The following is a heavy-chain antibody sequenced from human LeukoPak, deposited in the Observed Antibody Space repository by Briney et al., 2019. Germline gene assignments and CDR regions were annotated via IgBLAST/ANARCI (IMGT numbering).Heavy chain of an antibody. J-gene: IGHJ6*03. CDR2: ISGSGGNT. Sequence: PGGSLRLSCAASGFTFSSYVMSWVRQAPGKGLEWVSGISGSGGNTYYADSVKGRFTISRDNSKNTLSLQMNSLRAEDTAVYYCAKPRGGLAYYMDVWGKGTTVTVSS. CDR3: AKPRGGLAYYMDV. V-gene: IGHV3-23*01. CDR1: GFTFSSYV. D-gene: IGHD3-3*02.